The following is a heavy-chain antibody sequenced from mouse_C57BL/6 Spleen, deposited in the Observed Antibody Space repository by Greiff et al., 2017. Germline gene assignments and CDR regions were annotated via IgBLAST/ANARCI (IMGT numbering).Heavy chain of an antibody. CDR3: ARPRYGSSPDYYAMDY. CDR2: IDPNSGGT. D-gene: IGHD1-1*01. J-gene: IGHJ4*01. V-gene: IGHV1-72*01. Sequence: QVQLKQPGAELVKPGASVKLSCKASGYTFTSYWMHWVKQRPGRGLEWIGRIDPNSGGTKYNEKFKSKATLTVDKHSSTAYMQLSSLTSEDSAVYYCARPRYGSSPDYYAMDYWGQGTSVTVSS. CDR1: GYTFTSYW.